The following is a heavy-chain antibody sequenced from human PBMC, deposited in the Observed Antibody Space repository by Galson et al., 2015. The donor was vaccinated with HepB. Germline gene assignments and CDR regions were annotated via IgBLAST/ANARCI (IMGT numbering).Heavy chain of an antibody. D-gene: IGHD6-13*01. V-gene: IGHV4-39*01. CDR2: IYYSGST. J-gene: IGHJ4*02. CDR1: GGSISSSSYY. Sequence: SETLSLTCTVSGGSISSSSYYWGWIRQPPGKGLEWIGSIYYSGSTYYNPSLKSRVTISVDTSKNQFSLKLSSVTAADTAVYYCARHGFSSSWYFVGHHDYWGQGTLVTVSS. CDR3: ARHGFSSSWYFVGHHDY.